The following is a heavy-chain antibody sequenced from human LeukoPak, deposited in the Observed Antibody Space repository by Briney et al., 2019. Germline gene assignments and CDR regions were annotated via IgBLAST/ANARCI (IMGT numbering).Heavy chain of an antibody. J-gene: IGHJ4*02. D-gene: IGHD6-19*01. CDR1: GFTFTTYA. V-gene: IGHV3-23*01. Sequence: GGSLRLSCAASGFTFTTYATSWVRQAPGEGLEWVSGISAGGENTDYADSVKGRFTISRDNSKNTLYLQVNSLRAEDTAAYYCAKSEGSSSARRFDYWGQGTLLSLSS. CDR3: AKSEGSSSARRFDY. CDR2: ISAGGENT.